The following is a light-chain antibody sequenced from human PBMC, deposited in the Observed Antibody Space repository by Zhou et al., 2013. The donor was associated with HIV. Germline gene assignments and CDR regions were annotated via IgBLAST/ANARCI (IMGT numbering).Light chain of an antibody. V-gene: IGKV3-15*01. J-gene: IGKJ2*01. CDR3: QQYDSWPS. CDR2: GAS. Sequence: APRLLIYGASSRATGVPARFSGSGSGREFTLTISSLQSEDFAFYYCQQYDSWPSFGQGTKLQIK.